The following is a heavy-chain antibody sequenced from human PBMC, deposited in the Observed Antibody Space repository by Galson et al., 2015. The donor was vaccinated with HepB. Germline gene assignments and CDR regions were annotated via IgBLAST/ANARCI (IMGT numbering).Heavy chain of an antibody. J-gene: IGHJ3*02. D-gene: IGHD3-10*01. CDR1: GGTFSSYA. V-gene: IGHV1-69*04. Sequence: SVKVSCKASGGTFSSYAISWVRQAPGQGLEWMGRIIPILGIANYAQKFQGRVTITADKSTSTAYMELSSMRSEDTAVYYCARDGITMVRGVIITRNAFDIWGHGTMVTVSS. CDR3: ARDGITMVRGVIITRNAFDI. CDR2: IIPILGIA.